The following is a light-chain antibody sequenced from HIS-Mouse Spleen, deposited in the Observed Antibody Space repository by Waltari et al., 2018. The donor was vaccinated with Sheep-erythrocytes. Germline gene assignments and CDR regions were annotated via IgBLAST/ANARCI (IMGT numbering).Light chain of an antibody. J-gene: IGLJ2*01. Sequence: SYELTQPPSVSMAPGQTARITCSGDALPKQYAYWYRQRPGQAPVLVIYKDNERPSGIPERFSGSSSGTTVTLTISGVQAEDEADYYCQSADSSGTYVVFGGGTKLTVL. V-gene: IGLV3-25*03. CDR3: QSADSSGTYVV. CDR1: ALPKQY. CDR2: KDN.